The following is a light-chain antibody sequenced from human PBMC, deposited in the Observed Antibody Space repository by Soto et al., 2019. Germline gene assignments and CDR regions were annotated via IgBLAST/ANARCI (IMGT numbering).Light chain of an antibody. CDR1: QSITSY. CDR3: QQSYSTPYT. J-gene: IGKJ2*01. Sequence: DIQMTQSPSSLSASVGDRVTMTCRASQSITSYLNWYQQKPGKAPKLLIYAAFSLQSGVPSRFSGSGSGTDFTLTISSLQPEDFAAYYCQQSYSTPYTFGQGTKVDI. CDR2: AAF. V-gene: IGKV1-39*01.